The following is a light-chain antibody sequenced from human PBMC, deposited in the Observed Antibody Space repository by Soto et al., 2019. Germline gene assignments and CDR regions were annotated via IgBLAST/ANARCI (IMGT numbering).Light chain of an antibody. CDR1: QVISSA. CDR2: DVF. J-gene: IGKJ5*01. CDR3: QQLETYPLT. Sequence: AIQVTQSPSSLSASVGDTVTITCRASQVISSAFAWYQQKPGKVPRLLIYDVFNLQSGVPSRFSGSGSGTDFTLTISRLQPEDFATYYCQQLETYPLTFGQGTRLEV. V-gene: IGKV1-13*02.